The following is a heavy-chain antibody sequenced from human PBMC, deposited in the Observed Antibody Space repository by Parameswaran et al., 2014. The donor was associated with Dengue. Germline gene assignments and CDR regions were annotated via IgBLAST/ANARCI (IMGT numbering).Heavy chain of an antibody. CDR3: ARHTESSLLRYYYYYGMDV. CDR2: IYPGDSDT. Sequence: VRQMPGKGLEWMGIIYPGDSDTRYSPSFQGQVTISADKSISTAYLQWSSLKASDTAMYYCARHTESSLLRYYYYYGMDVWGQGTTVTVSS. J-gene: IGHJ6*02. D-gene: IGHD1-26*01. V-gene: IGHV5-51*01.